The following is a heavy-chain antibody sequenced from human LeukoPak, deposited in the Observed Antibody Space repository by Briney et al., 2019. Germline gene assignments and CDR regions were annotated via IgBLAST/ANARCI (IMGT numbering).Heavy chain of an antibody. CDR2: INQDGSEK. J-gene: IGHJ5*02. Sequence: GGSLRLSCAASGFTFSSYWMSWVRQAPGKGLEWVANINQDGSEKRYVDSVKGRFTISRDNAETSLYLQMNSLRAEDTAVYYCAREGGSGWYSGWFDPWGQGTLVTVSS. V-gene: IGHV3-7*01. CDR3: AREGGSGWYSGWFDP. CDR1: GFTFSSYW. D-gene: IGHD6-19*01.